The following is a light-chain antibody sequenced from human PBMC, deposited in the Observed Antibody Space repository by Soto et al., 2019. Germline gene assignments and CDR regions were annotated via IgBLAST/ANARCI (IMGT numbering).Light chain of an antibody. CDR1: QSISSW. CDR3: QQYNSYPGT. V-gene: IGKV1-5*03. Sequence: DIQMTQSPSTLSASVGDRVTITCRASQSISSWLAWYQQKPGKAPKLLIYKASSLESGVPSRFSGSGSGTEFTLTISSLQPDDFAPYYCQQYNSYPGTFGQGTKVEIK. CDR2: KAS. J-gene: IGKJ1*01.